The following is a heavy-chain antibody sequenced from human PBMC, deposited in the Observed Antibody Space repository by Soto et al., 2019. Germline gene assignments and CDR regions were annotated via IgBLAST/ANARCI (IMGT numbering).Heavy chain of an antibody. D-gene: IGHD4-4*01. Sequence: GGSLRLSCAASGFTFSSYWMIWVRQAPVNGLEFVANIKQYLSEQYYVDSVKGRFIISRYNAKNSLYLQMNSLRAYNTAVYYFXRXFDYSTRNPDYLYYYMDVWGKGNTVTVSS. CDR3: XRXFDYSTRNPDYLYYYMDV. V-gene: IGHV3-7*01. CDR1: GFTFSSYW. CDR2: IKQYLSEQ. J-gene: IGHJ6*03.